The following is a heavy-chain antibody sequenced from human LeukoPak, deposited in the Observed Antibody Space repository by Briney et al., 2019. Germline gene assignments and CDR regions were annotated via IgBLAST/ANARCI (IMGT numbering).Heavy chain of an antibody. CDR1: GFTFDDYA. Sequence: GGSLRLSCAASGFTFDDYAMHWVRQAPGKGLEWVSGISWNSGSIGYADSVKGRFTISRDNAKNSLYLQMNSLRAEDTAVYYCARDSLGYSSGWPELDYWGQGTLVTVSS. V-gene: IGHV3-9*01. J-gene: IGHJ4*02. D-gene: IGHD6-19*01. CDR3: ARDSLGYSSGWPELDY. CDR2: ISWNSGSI.